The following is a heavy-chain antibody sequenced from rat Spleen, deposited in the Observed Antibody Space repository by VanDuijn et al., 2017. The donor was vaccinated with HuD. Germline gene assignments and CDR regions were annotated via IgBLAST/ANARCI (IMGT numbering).Heavy chain of an antibody. V-gene: IGHV5S13*01. CDR2: ISTGGGNT. CDR1: GFTFSNYD. J-gene: IGHJ2*01. CDR3: ARHRGDYVYYGLLLLFDY. D-gene: IGHD1-6*01. Sequence: EVQLVESGGGLVQPGRSLKLSCAASGFTFSNYDMAWVRQAPTKGLEWIASISTGGGNTYYRDSVKGRFTISRDNAKNTQYLQMDSLRSEDTATYYCARHRGDYVYYGLLLLFDYWGQGVMVTVSS.